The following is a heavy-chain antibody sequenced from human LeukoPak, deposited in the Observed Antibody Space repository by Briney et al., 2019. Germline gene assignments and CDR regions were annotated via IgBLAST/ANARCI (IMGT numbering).Heavy chain of an antibody. V-gene: IGHV3-21*01. J-gene: IGHJ4*02. D-gene: IGHD4-17*01. Sequence: GGSLRLSCAASGFTFSSYSMNWVRQAPGKGLEWVSSISSSSSYIYYADSVKGRFTIPRDNAKNSLYLQMNSLRAEDTAVYYCARDRDALTTGIFDYWGQGTLVTVSS. CDR2: ISSSSSYI. CDR3: ARDRDALTTGIFDY. CDR1: GFTFSSYS.